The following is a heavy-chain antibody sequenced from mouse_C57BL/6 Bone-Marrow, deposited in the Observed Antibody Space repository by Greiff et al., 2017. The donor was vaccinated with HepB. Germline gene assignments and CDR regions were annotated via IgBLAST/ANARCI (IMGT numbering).Heavy chain of an antibody. CDR3: ARALYYGSSYWYFDV. V-gene: IGHV1-9*01. D-gene: IGHD1-1*01. CDR2: ILPGSGST. CDR1: GYTFTGYW. J-gene: IGHJ1*03. Sequence: VNVVESGAELMKPGASVKLSCKATGYTFTGYWIEWVKQRPGHGLEWIGEILPGSGSTNYNEKFKGKATFTADTYSNTAYMQIRSLTTEDSAIYYCARALYYGSSYWYFDVWGTGTTVTVSS.